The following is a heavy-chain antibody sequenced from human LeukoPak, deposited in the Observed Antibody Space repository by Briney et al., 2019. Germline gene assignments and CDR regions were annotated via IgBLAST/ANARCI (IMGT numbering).Heavy chain of an antibody. CDR2: ISSSGKTI. V-gene: IGHV3-48*04. CDR1: GFTFSSYS. CDR3: ARSPPAY. Sequence: SGGSLRLSCAASGFTFSSYSMNWVRQAPGKGLEWVSYISSSGKTIYYSDSVKGRFTISRDNAKNSLYLQMSSLRAEDTAVYYCARSPPAYWGQGTLVTVSS. J-gene: IGHJ4*02.